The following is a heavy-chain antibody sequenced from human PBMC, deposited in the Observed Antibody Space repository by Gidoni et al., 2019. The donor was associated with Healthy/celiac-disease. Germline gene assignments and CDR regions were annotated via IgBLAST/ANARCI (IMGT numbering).Heavy chain of an antibody. CDR2: IKSKTDGGTT. CDR3: TTDKCGGDCYWLYYYGMDV. J-gene: IGHJ6*02. CDR1: GFTFSNAW. D-gene: IGHD2-21*02. V-gene: IGHV3-15*01. Sequence: EVQLVESGGGLVKPGGSLRLSCAASGFTFSNAWMIWVRQAPGKGLEWVGRIKSKTDGGTTDYAAPVKGRFTISRDDSKNTLYLQMNSLKTEDTAVYYCTTDKCGGDCYWLYYYGMDVWGQGTTVTVSS.